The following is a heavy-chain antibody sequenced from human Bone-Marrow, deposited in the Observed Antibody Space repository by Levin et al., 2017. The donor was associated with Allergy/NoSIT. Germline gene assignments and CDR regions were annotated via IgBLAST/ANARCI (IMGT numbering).Heavy chain of an antibody. CDR3: TVGASILSS. CDR1: GFTFISST. D-gene: IGHD1-26*01. J-gene: IGHJ5*02. Sequence: TGGSLRLSCKASGFTFISSTIQWVRQGRGQRLEWIGWIVVGSGYTKYAQKFQERVTVTRDMSTDTAYMEMSSLTSEDTAVYFCTVGASILSSWGQGTQVTVSS. V-gene: IGHV1-58*02. CDR2: IVVGSGYT.